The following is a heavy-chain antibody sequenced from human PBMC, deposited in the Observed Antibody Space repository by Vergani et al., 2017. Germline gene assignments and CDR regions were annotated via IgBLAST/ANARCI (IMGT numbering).Heavy chain of an antibody. CDR1: GFTFSSYG. J-gene: IGHJ4*02. Sequence: QVQLVESGGGVVQPGRSLRLSCAASGFTFSSYGMHWVRQAPGKGLVWVAVISYDGSNKYYADSVKGRFTISRDNSKNTLYLQMNSLRAEDTAVYYCAKHNYYDSSGYYWGQGTLVTVSS. CDR3: AKHNYYDSSGYY. D-gene: IGHD3-22*01. CDR2: ISYDGSNK. V-gene: IGHV3-30*18.